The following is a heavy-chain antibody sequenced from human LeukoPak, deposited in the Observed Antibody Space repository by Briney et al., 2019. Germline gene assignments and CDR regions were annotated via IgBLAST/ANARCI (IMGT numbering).Heavy chain of an antibody. J-gene: IGHJ4*02. Sequence: GGSLRLSCAASGFTFSTYWMHWVRQAPGKGLVWVARIRPEGTTTAYADSVKGRFTISRDNAKNTLFLQMNSLSAEDTAVYYCARDLDWILFDYWGQGTLVAVSS. D-gene: IGHD3-9*01. CDR2: IRPEGTTT. CDR1: GFTFSTYW. V-gene: IGHV3-74*03. CDR3: ARDLDWILFDY.